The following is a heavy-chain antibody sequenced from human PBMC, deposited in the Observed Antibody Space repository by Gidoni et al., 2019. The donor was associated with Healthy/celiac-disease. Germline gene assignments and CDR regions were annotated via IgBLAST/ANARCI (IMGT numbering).Heavy chain of an antibody. J-gene: IGHJ4*02. Sequence: QVQLQQWGAGLLKPSETLSLTCAVYGGSFSGYYWSWIRQPPGKGLEWIGEINHSGSTNYNPSLKSRVTISVDTSKNQFSLKLSSVTAADTAVYYCARGSIRHRTGAWGQGTLVTVSS. CDR1: GGSFSGYY. V-gene: IGHV4-34*01. CDR3: ARGSIRHRTGA. D-gene: IGHD1-26*01. CDR2: INHSGST.